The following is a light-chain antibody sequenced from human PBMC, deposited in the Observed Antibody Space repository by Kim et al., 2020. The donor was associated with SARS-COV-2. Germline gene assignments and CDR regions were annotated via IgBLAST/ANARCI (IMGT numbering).Light chain of an antibody. V-gene: IGKV1-27*01. CDR3: QNYDSAPLT. J-gene: IGKJ1*01. CDR2: AAS. Sequence: DIQMTPSPSSLSASVGDRVTITCRASHGITNSLAWFQQKPGKVPKLLIYAASTLQSGVPSRFSGSGSGTDFSLTISSLQPADVATYSCQNYDSAPLTFGQGTKVDIK. CDR1: HGITNS.